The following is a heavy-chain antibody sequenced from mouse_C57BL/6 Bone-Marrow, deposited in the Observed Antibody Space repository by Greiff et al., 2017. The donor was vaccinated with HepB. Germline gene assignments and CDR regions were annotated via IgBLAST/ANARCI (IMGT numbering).Heavy chain of an antibody. CDR3: TRPAYLGY. CDR1: GYTFTDYE. J-gene: IGHJ2*01. CDR2: IDPETGGT. Sequence: VQLQQSGAELVRRGASVTLSCKASGYTFTDYEMHWVKQTPVHGLEWIGAIDPETGGTAYNQKFKGKAILTADKSSSTAYMELRSLTSEDSAVYYCTRPAYLGYWGQGTTLTVSS. V-gene: IGHV1-15*01.